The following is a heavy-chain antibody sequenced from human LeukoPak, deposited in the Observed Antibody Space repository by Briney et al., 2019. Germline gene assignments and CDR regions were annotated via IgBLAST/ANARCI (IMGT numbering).Heavy chain of an antibody. CDR3: ATGEVVSYYYDSSGYS. CDR2: IIPIFGTA. V-gene: IGHV1-69*13. D-gene: IGHD3-22*01. Sequence: SVKVSCKASGGTFSSYAISWVRQAPGQGLEWMGGIIPIFGTANYAQKFQGRVTITADESTSTAYMELSSLRSEDTAVYYCATGEVVSYYYDSSGYSWGQGTLVTVSS. CDR1: GGTFSSYA. J-gene: IGHJ5*02.